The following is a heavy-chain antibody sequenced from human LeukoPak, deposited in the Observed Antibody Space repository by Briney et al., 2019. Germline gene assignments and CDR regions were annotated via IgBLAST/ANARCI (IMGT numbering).Heavy chain of an antibody. V-gene: IGHV4-39*07. CDR1: GGSISSRSYS. Sequence: SGTLSLTCTVSGGSISSRSYSWGWIRQPPGKGLEWIGSMYYTGDTDYNPSLKSRLTMSVDTSKNQFSLKLSSVTAADTAVYFCAKGYTNGVNQEVWLDPWGQGTLVTVSS. D-gene: IGHD2-8*01. CDR2: MYYTGDT. CDR3: AKGYTNGVNQEVWLDP. J-gene: IGHJ5*02.